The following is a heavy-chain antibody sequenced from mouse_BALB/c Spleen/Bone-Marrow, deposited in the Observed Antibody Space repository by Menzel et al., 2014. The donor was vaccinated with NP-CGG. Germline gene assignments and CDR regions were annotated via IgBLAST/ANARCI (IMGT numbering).Heavy chain of an antibody. D-gene: IGHD2-14*01. V-gene: IGHV1-80*01. CDR1: GYAFSSYW. J-gene: IGHJ4*01. CDR3: ARWYRDPHFAMDY. CDR2: IYPGDGDT. Sequence: VQLQESGAELVRPGSSVKISCKASGYAFSSYWMNWVKQRPGQGLEWIGQIYPGDGDTNYNGNFKDKATLTVDRSSSTAFMQLSSLTSEDSAVYFCARWYRDPHFAMDYWGQGTSVTVSS.